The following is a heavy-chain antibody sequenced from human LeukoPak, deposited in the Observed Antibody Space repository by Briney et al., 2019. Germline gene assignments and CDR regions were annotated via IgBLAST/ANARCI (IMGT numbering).Heavy chain of an antibody. CDR2: IYPGDSDT. Sequence: GESLKISCKGFGYRFTSHWLGWVRQMPGKGLEWMGIIYPGDSDTRYSPSFQGQVTISADKSISTAYLQWSSLKASDTAMYYCARLEAVAGYNWFDPWGQGTLVTVSS. CDR3: ARLEAVAGYNWFDP. D-gene: IGHD6-13*01. J-gene: IGHJ5*01. CDR1: GYRFTSHW. V-gene: IGHV5-51*01.